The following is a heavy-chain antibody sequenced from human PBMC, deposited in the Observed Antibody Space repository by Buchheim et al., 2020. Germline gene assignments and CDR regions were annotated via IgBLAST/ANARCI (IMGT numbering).Heavy chain of an antibody. Sequence: QVQLVQSGAEVKKPGSSVKVSCKASGGTFSSYAISWVRQAPGQGLEWMGWINPNSGGTNYAQKFQGRVTMTRDTSISTAYMELSRLRSDDTAVYYCARVYYGSGSYFADFDYWGQGTL. J-gene: IGHJ4*02. D-gene: IGHD3-10*01. CDR1: GGTFSSYA. CDR2: INPNSGGT. CDR3: ARVYYGSGSYFADFDY. V-gene: IGHV1-2*02.